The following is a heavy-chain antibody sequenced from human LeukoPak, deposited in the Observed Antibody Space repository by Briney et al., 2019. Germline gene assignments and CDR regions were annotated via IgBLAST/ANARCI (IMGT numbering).Heavy chain of an antibody. CDR2: IYYSGST. D-gene: IGHD1-26*01. Sequence: SETLSLTCTVSGGSISSSSYYWGWIRQPPGTGLEWIGSIYYSGSTYYNPSLKSRVTISVDTSKNQFSLKLSSVTAADTAVYYCARVIVGATSPKHDAFDIWGQGTMVTVSS. J-gene: IGHJ3*02. CDR3: ARVIVGATSPKHDAFDI. CDR1: GGSISSSSYY. V-gene: IGHV4-39*07.